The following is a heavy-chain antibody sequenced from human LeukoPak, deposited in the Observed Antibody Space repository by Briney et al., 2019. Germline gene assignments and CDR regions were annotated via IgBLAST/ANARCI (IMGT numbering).Heavy chain of an antibody. V-gene: IGHV3-13*01. Sequence: GGSLRLSCAASGVIFSNYDMHWVRQPAGKGLEWVSGIGTAGDTYYPGSVKGRFTISRENPKNSLYLHMNSLSAGDTPMYYCASSPAYSSSWYAIDTWGQGTLVTVSS. J-gene: IGHJ5*02. CDR1: GVIFSNYD. D-gene: IGHD6-13*01. CDR2: IGTAGDT. CDR3: ASSPAYSSSWYAIDT.